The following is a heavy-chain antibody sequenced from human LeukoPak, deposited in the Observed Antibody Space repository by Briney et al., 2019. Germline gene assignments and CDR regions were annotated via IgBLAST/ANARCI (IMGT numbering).Heavy chain of an antibody. V-gene: IGHV4-30-4*01. CDR3: ARAPTGDCYDY. J-gene: IGHJ4*02. Sequence: SETLSLTCTVSGGSISSGDYYWSWIRQPPGKGLEWIGYIYYSGSTYYNPSLKSRVTISVDTSKNQFSLKLSSVTAADTAVYYCARAPTGDCYDYWGQGTPVTVSS. CDR1: GGSISSGDYY. D-gene: IGHD2-21*01. CDR2: IYYSGST.